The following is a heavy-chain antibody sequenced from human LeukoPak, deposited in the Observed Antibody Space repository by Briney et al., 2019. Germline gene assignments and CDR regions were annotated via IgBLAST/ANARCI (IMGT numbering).Heavy chain of an antibody. CDR1: GGSISSSSYY. V-gene: IGHV4-39*07. Sequence: SETLSLTCTVSGGSISSSSYYWGWIRQPPGEGLEWIGSIYYSGSTYYNPSLKSRVTISVDTSKNQFSLKLSSVTAADTAVYYCARVGYWRPFDYWGQGTLVTVSS. CDR2: IYYSGST. D-gene: IGHD1-1*01. J-gene: IGHJ4*02. CDR3: ARVGYWRPFDY.